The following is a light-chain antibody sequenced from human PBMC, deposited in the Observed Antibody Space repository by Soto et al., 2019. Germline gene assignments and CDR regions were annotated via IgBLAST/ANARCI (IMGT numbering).Light chain of an antibody. CDR2: DAS. Sequence: EIVLTQSPATLSLSPGERATVSCRASQSISSHLAWYQQKPGQAPRLLIYDASNRATGIPARFSGSGSGTDFTLTISTLDPEDFAVYYCQQRSNWPLTFGGGTKVEIQ. J-gene: IGKJ4*01. CDR3: QQRSNWPLT. V-gene: IGKV3-11*01. CDR1: QSISSH.